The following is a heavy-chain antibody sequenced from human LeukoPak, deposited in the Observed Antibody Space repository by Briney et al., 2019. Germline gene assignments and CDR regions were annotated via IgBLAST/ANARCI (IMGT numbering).Heavy chain of an antibody. CDR3: ARDSGTTGAVKFDP. Sequence: SETLSLTCTVAGGSISSYYWSWIRQPPGKGREWIGYIYYSGGTNYNPSLKSRVTISVDTSKNQFSLRLRFVTAADTAVYYCARDSGTTGAVKFDPWGPGTLVTVSS. J-gene: IGHJ5*02. CDR1: GGSISSYY. D-gene: IGHD3-10*01. CDR2: IYYSGGT. V-gene: IGHV4-59*12.